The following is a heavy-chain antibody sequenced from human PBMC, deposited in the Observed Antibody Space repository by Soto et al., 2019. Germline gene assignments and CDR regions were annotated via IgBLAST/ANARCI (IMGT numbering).Heavy chain of an antibody. Sequence: GESLKISCKGSGYSFTSYWISWVRQMPGKGLEWMGRIDPSDSYTNYSPSFQGHVTISADKSISTAYLQWSSLKASDTAMYYCAGGIAAAGMGDYYGMDVWGQGTTVTVSS. CDR3: AGGIAAAGMGDYYGMDV. J-gene: IGHJ6*02. D-gene: IGHD6-13*01. CDR1: GYSFTSYW. V-gene: IGHV5-10-1*01. CDR2: IDPSDSYT.